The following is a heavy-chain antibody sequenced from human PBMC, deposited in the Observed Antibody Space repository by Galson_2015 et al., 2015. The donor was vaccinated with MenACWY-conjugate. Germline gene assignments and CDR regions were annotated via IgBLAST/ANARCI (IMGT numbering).Heavy chain of an antibody. D-gene: IGHD5-18*01. J-gene: IGHJ4*02. CDR3: ARVEYSYGLYFDY. CDR1: GGSISSYY. CDR2: IYYSGST. Sequence: LSLTCTVSGGSISSYYWSWIRQPPGKGLEWIGYIYYSGSTNYNPSLKSRVTISVDTSKNQFSLKLSSVTAADTAVYYCARVEYSYGLYFDYWGQGTLVTVSS. V-gene: IGHV4-59*01.